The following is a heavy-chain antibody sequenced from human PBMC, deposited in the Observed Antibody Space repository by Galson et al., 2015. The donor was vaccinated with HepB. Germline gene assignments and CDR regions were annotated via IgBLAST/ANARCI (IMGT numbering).Heavy chain of an antibody. V-gene: IGHV1-24*01. D-gene: IGHD3-3*01. CDR2: SDPESGER. CDR3: ATADLWSGYFDY. J-gene: IGHJ4*02. Sequence: VKVSCKVSGYTLTEISMYWLRRVPGKGLEFVGGSDPESGERMYGQTFQGRVTLTEDTTTDTAYMELRSLRSEDTALYYCATADLWSGYFDYWGQGTLVTVSS. CDR1: GYTLTEIS.